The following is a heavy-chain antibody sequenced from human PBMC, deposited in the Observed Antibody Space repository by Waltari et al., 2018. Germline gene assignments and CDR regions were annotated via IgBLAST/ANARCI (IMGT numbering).Heavy chain of an antibody. Sequence: QVQLVQSGAEVKKPGASVKVSCKASGYTFTSYAMHWVRQAPGQRLEWMGWINAGNGNTKYSQKFQGRVTSTRDTSASTAYMELSSLRSEDTAVYYCARDLAVTKGYYYYYGMDVWGQGTTVTVSS. CDR2: INAGNGNT. J-gene: IGHJ6*02. V-gene: IGHV1-3*01. D-gene: IGHD4-17*01. CDR3: ARDLAVTKGYYYYYGMDV. CDR1: GYTFTSYA.